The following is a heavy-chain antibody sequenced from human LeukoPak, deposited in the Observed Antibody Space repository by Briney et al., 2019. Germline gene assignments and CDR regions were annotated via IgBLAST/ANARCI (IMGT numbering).Heavy chain of an antibody. V-gene: IGHV4-4*02. D-gene: IGHD1-26*01. CDR2: IYHSGST. CDR1: GGSISSSNW. J-gene: IGHJ4*02. CDR3: AAVRIVGTLLGGFDY. Sequence: SETLSLTCAVSGGSISSSNWWSWVRQPPGKGLEWIGEIYHSGSTNYNPSLKSRVTISVDKSKNQFSLKLSSVTAADTAVYYCAAVRIVGTLLGGFDYWGQGTLVTVSS.